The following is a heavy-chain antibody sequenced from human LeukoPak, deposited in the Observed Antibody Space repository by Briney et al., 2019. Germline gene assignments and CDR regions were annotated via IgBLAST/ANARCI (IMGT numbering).Heavy chain of an antibody. D-gene: IGHD2-21*01. CDR1: GFTFSSYA. CDR2: ISGSGGST. V-gene: IGHV3-23*01. CDR3: AKDPRFPPYFDY. Sequence: GGSLRLSCAASGFTFSSYAMSWVRQAPGKGLEWVSAISGSGGSTYYADSVKGRFTISRDNSKNTLYLQMNSLRTEDTAVYYCAKDPRFPPYFDYWGQGTLVTVSS. J-gene: IGHJ4*02.